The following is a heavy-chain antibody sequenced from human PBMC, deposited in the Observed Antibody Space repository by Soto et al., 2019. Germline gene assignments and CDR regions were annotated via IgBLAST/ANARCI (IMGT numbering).Heavy chain of an antibody. CDR3: ARDTGIWSGYDAPYYYYGMDV. CDR2: INPNSGGT. V-gene: IGHV1-2*02. J-gene: IGHJ6*02. Sequence: ASVKVSCKASGYTFTGYYMHCVRQAPGQGLEWMGWINPNSGGTNYAQKFQGRVTMTRDMSISTAYMELSRLRSDDTAVYYCARDTGIWSGYDAPYYYYGMDVWGQGTTVTVSS. D-gene: IGHD3-3*01. CDR1: GYTFTGYY.